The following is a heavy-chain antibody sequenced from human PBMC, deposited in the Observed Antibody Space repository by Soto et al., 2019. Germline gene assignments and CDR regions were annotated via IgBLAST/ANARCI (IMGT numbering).Heavy chain of an antibody. J-gene: IGHJ4*02. D-gene: IGHD6-13*01. CDR3: ARVGAAAASGSDY. CDR1: GGTFSSYA. CDR2: IIPIFGTA. Sequence: VASVKVSCKASGGTFSSYAISWVRQAPGQGLEWKGGIIPIFGTANYAQKFQGRVTITADESTSTAYKELSSLRSEDTAVYYCARVGAAAASGSDYWGQGTLVTVSS. V-gene: IGHV1-69*13.